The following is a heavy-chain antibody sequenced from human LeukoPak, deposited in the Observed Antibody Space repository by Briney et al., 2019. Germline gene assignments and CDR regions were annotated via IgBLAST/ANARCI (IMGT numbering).Heavy chain of an antibody. CDR2: ISSSSSYI. V-gene: IGHV3-21*01. Sequence: GGSLRLSCAASGFTVSSNYMSWVRQAPGKGLEWVSSISSSSSYIYYADSVKGRFTISRDNAKNSLYLQMNSLRAEDTAVYYCARPAKDLVVVAATYDYWGQGTLVTVSS. J-gene: IGHJ4*02. D-gene: IGHD2-15*01. CDR1: GFTVSSNY. CDR3: ARPAKDLVVVAATYDY.